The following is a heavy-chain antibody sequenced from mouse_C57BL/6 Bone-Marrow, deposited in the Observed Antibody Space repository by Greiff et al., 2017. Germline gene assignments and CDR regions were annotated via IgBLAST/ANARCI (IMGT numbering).Heavy chain of an antibody. CDR3: TTEAMDD. Sequence: VQLQQSGAELVRPGASVKLSCTASGFNIKDDYLHWVKQRPEQGLEWIGWIDPENGDTEYASKVPGKATITADTSSKTAYLQLSSLTSEDTAVYYSTTEAMDDWGQGTSVTVSS. V-gene: IGHV14-4*01. J-gene: IGHJ4*01. CDR1: GFNIKDDY. CDR2: IDPENGDT.